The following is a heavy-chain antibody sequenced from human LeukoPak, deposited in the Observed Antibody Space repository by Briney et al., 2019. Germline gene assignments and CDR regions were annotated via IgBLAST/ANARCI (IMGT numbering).Heavy chain of an antibody. Sequence: ASVKVSCKASGYTFTSYGISWVRQAPGQGLEWMGWISAYNGNTNYAQTLQGRVTMTTDTSTSTAYMELRSLRSDDTAVYYCARDLGYYDILTGYYPLDYWGQGTLVTVSS. CDR2: ISAYNGNT. CDR3: ARDLGYYDILTGYYPLDY. V-gene: IGHV1-18*01. CDR1: GYTFTSYG. J-gene: IGHJ4*02. D-gene: IGHD3-9*01.